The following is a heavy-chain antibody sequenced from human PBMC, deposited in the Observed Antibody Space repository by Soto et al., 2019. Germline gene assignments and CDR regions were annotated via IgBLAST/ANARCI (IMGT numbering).Heavy chain of an antibody. CDR2: ISAHNGNT. CDR3: LLGYCSGGNCNSFDYYYGMDV. Sequence: ASVKVSCKASGYTFVSYGINWVRQAPGQGLEWMGWISAHNGNTNYAQKLQGRVTMTTDTSTTTAYMELRSLRSDDTAVYYCLLGYCSGGNCNSFDYYYGMDVWGQGTTVTVYS. J-gene: IGHJ6*02. V-gene: IGHV1-18*01. CDR1: GYTFVSYG. D-gene: IGHD2-15*01.